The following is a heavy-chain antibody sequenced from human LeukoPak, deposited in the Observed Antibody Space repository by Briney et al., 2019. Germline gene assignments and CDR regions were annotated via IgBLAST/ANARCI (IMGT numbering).Heavy chain of an antibody. V-gene: IGHV3-74*01. CDR1: GFTFSSHW. CDR2: INSDGSSI. CDR3: AKGGKITIFGVVTKNWFDP. Sequence: GGSLRLSCAASGFTFSSHWMHWVRQAPGKGLVWVSRINSDGSSISYADSVRGRFTISRDNSKNTLYLQMNSLRAEDTAVYYCAKGGKITIFGVVTKNWFDPWGQGTLVTVSS. D-gene: IGHD3-3*01. J-gene: IGHJ5*02.